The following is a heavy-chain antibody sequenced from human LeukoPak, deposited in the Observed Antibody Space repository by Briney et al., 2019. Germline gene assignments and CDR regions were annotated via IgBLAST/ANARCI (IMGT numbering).Heavy chain of an antibody. Sequence: GGSLRLSCAASGFTFSNYAMSWVRQAPGKGLEWVSAISGSGGSTYYADSVKGRFTISRDNSKNTLYLQMNSLRAEDTAVYYCAKSRPQERFWSGYPPLDYWGQGTLVTVSS. CDR2: ISGSGGST. V-gene: IGHV3-23*01. D-gene: IGHD3-3*01. CDR1: GFTFSNYA. J-gene: IGHJ4*02. CDR3: AKSRPQERFWSGYPPLDY.